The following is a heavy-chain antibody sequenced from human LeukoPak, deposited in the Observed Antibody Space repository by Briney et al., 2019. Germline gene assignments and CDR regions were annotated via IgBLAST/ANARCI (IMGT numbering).Heavy chain of an antibody. J-gene: IGHJ3*02. CDR3: EKASRYLGSGSYYGDAFDI. Sequence: GGSLRLSCAASGFTFSSYGMHWVRQAPGKGLEWVALISFDGSSIYYADSVKGRFTVSRDNSKNTLYLQMNSLRAEDTAVYYCEKASRYLGSGSYYGDAFDIWGQGTMVTVSS. CDR1: GFTFSSYG. D-gene: IGHD3-10*01. CDR2: ISFDGSSI. V-gene: IGHV3-30*18.